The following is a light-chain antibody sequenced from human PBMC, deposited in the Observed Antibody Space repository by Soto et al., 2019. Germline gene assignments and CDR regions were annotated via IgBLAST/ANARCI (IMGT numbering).Light chain of an antibody. CDR1: SSDVGDYNY. Sequence: QSALTQPPSASGSPGQSVTISCTGTSSDVGDYNYVSWYQQHPGKAPKLMIYEVSKRRSGVPDRFSGSKSGNTASLTVSGLQAEDEADYYCSSYAGSLYVFGTGTKVTVL. CDR2: EVS. V-gene: IGLV2-8*01. CDR3: SSYAGSLYV. J-gene: IGLJ1*01.